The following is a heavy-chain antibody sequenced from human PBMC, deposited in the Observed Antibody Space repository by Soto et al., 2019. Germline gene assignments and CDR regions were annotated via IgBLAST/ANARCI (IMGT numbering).Heavy chain of an antibody. V-gene: IGHV1-69*13. CDR2: IFPFIRST. D-gene: IGHD5-12*01. J-gene: IGHJ4*02. CDR1: VDTFNTYG. CDR3: ARDGYSATYFAH. Sequence: ASVKVSCKASVDTFNTYGISWVRQAPGQGLEWMGGIFPFIRSTKYAQKFQGRVTITADASTSTAYMELSSLRSDDTAVYYCARDGYSATYFAHWGQGTLVTVSS.